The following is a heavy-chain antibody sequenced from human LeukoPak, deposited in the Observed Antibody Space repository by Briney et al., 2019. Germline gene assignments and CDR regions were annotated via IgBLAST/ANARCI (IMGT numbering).Heavy chain of an antibody. D-gene: IGHD3-16*02. CDR2: IYYSGST. CDR3: ARRGYDYVWGSYRPFDY. CDR1: GGSISSSSYY. Sequence: PSETLFLTCTVSGGSISSSSYYWGWIRQPPGKGLEWIGSIYYSGSTYYNPSLKSRVTISVDTSKNQFSLKLSSVTAADTAVYYCARRGYDYVWGSYRPFDYWGQGTLVTVSS. J-gene: IGHJ4*02. V-gene: IGHV4-39*01.